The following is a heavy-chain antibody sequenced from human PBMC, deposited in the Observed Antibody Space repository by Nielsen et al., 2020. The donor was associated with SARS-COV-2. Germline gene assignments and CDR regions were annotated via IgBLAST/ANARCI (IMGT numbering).Heavy chain of an antibody. CDR2: ISKDGSNK. CDR1: GFTFSYHT. Sequence: GGSLRLSCEASGFTFSYHTIYWVRQAPGKGLEWVASISKDGSNKYYADSVKGRFTISRDNSKNTLYLQMNSLRAEDTAVYYCARETYYYGSGRGGGMDVWGQGTTVTVSS. J-gene: IGHJ6*02. V-gene: IGHV3-30-3*01. CDR3: ARETYYYGSGRGGGMDV. D-gene: IGHD3-10*01.